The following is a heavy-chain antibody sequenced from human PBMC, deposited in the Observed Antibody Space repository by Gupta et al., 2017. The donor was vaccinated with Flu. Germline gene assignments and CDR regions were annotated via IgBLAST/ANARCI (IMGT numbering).Heavy chain of an antibody. Sequence: AFHRYRGGGGGQAPGKGLEWMGISNPTGGLTSSERGFKGRITVTGEKATGTVNMGLSSLGSGDTDGYYCARDRGGGFHWNIDYWGQGTLVTVSS. D-gene: IGHD1-1*01. CDR3: ARDRGGGFHWNIDY. CDR1: AFHRYR. V-gene: IGHV1-46*02. J-gene: IGHJ4*02. CDR2: SNPTGGLT.